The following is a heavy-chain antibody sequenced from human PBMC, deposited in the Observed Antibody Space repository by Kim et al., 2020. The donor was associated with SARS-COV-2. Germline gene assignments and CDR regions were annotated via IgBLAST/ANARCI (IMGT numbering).Heavy chain of an antibody. V-gene: IGHV4-4*02. J-gene: IGHJ4*02. Sequence: SETLSLTCAVSGGSISSSNWWSWVRQPPGKGLEWIGEIYHSGSTNYNPSLKSRVTISVDKSKNQFSLKLSSVTAADTAVYYCARGNRGWPSPTDYWGQGTLVTVSS. D-gene: IGHD6-19*01. CDR1: GGSISSSNW. CDR3: ARGNRGWPSPTDY. CDR2: IYHSGST.